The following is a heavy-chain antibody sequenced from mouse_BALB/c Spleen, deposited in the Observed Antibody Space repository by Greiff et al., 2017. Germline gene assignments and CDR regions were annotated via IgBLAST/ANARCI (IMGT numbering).Heavy chain of an antibody. V-gene: IGHV1-7*01. J-gene: IGHJ3*01. D-gene: IGHD2-3*01. CDR1: GYTFTSYW. Sequence: QVQLQQSGAELAKPGASVKMSCKASGYTFTSYWMHWVKQRPGQGLEWIGYINPSTGYTEYNQKFKDKATLTADKSSSTAYMQLSSLTSEDSAVYYCARSIYDGYWKVWFAYWGQGTLVTVSA. CDR3: ARSIYDGYWKVWFAY. CDR2: INPSTGYT.